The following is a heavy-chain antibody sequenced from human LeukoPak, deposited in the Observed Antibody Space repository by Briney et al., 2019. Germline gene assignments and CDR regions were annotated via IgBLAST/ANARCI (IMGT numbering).Heavy chain of an antibody. Sequence: SGPTLLKPTPTLTLTGTFSGFSLSTRGVGVGWIRQPPGKALEWLSLIYWDDDKRYSPSLKSRLTITKDTSKNQVVLTMTNMDPVDTATYYCAHSARVAATRAIDYWGQGTLVTVSS. J-gene: IGHJ4*02. D-gene: IGHD2-15*01. CDR1: GFSLSTRGVG. CDR2: IYWDDDK. CDR3: AHSARVAATRAIDY. V-gene: IGHV2-5*02.